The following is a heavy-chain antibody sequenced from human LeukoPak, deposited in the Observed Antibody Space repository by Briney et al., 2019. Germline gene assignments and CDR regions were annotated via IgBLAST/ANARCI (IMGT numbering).Heavy chain of an antibody. Sequence: GASLRLSCAASGFTFSSYGMHWVRQAPGKGLEWVAFIRYDGSNKYYADSVKGRFTISRDNSKNTLYLQMNSLRAEDTAVYYCAKDDYGDYGLYDYWGQGTLVTVSS. CDR3: AKDDYGDYGLYDY. D-gene: IGHD4-17*01. J-gene: IGHJ4*02. CDR1: GFTFSSYG. CDR2: IRYDGSNK. V-gene: IGHV3-30*02.